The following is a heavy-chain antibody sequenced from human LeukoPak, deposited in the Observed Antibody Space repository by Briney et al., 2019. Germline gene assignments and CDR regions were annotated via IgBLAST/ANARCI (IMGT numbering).Heavy chain of an antibody. CDR3: ATYSGPGAFDI. Sequence: GGSLRLSCAASGFTFSTHTMNWVRQAPGKGLEWVSSITSSSNYIYYADSVKGRFTISRDNAKNSLYLQMNSLRAEDTAVYYCATYSGPGAFDIWGQGTMVTVSS. V-gene: IGHV3-21*01. CDR2: ITSSSNYI. CDR1: GFTFSTHT. D-gene: IGHD1-26*01. J-gene: IGHJ3*02.